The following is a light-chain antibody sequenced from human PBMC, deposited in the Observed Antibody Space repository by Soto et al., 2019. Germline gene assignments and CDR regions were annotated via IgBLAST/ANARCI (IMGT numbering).Light chain of an antibody. J-gene: IGKJ2*01. CDR3: QRYIAY. CDR1: QSIGNS. Sequence: DIQMTQSPSTLSASVGDRITITCRASQSIGNSLAWYQQKPGKAPNLLIFDASNLESGVPSRFSGSGSGTEFTLTLSSLQPDDFATYYCQRYIAYFGQGTKLEI. V-gene: IGKV1-5*01. CDR2: DAS.